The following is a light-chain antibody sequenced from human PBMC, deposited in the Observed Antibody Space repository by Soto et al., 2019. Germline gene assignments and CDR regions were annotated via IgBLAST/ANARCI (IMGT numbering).Light chain of an antibody. CDR2: KVS. CDR3: TSSTSDSLYV. Sequence: QSAMTQPASVSGSPGQSITISCTGTSSDVGGNKYVSWYQQYPDKVPKLLINKVSNRPSGVSNRFSGSKSGNTASLTISGLLAEDEADYFCTSSTSDSLYVFGTGTTVTV. J-gene: IGLJ1*01. CDR1: SSDVGGNKY. V-gene: IGLV2-14*01.